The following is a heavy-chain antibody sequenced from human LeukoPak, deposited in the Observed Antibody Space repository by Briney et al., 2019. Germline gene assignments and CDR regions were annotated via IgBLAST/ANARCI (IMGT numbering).Heavy chain of an antibody. CDR1: GFTFSSYS. V-gene: IGHV3-21*01. CDR3: ARDPVQGDAFDI. J-gene: IGHJ3*02. Sequence: PGGSLRLSCAASGFTFSSYSMKWVRQAPGRGLEWVSSISSSSNYIYYADSIMGRLTISRDNAKNSLYLQMNSLRAGDTAVYYCARDPVQGDAFDIWGQGTMVTVSS. CDR2: ISSSSNYI.